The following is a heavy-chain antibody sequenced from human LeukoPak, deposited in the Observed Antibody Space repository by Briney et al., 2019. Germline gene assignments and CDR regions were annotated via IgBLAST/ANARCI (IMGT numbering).Heavy chain of an antibody. CDR2: IYYSGST. CDR3: SGFWSGYYPPFTGMDV. CDR1: GGSVSSGSYY. Sequence: SETLSLTCTVSGGSVSSGSYYWSWIRQPPGKGLEWIGYIYYSGSTNYNPSLKSRVTISVDTSKNQFSLKLSPVTAADTAVYYCSGFWSGYYPPFTGMDVWGQGTTVTVPS. V-gene: IGHV4-61*01. D-gene: IGHD3-3*01. J-gene: IGHJ6*02.